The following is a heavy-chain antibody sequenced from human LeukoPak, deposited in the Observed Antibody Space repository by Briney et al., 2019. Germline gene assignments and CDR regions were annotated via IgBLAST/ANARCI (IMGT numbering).Heavy chain of an antibody. CDR2: IKQDGSDK. J-gene: IGHJ4*02. V-gene: IGHV3-7*01. CDR3: AREPYYYDSSGHDY. CDR1: GFTFSSSW. Sequence: GGSLRLSCAASGFTFSSSWMSWVRQAPGKGLEWVANIKQDGSDKHYVDSVKGRFTISRDNAKNSLYLQMNSLRAEDTAVYYCAREPYYYDSSGHDYWGQGTLVTVSS. D-gene: IGHD3-22*01.